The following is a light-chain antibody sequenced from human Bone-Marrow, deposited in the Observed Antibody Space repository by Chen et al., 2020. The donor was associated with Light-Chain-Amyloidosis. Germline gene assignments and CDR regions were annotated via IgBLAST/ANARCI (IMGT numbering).Light chain of an antibody. Sequence: SYVLTQPSSVSGAPGQPATIAWGGNNLGSTSGHWDQKTPGQTPLLASYDDSDRPSGIPERLSGCNSGNTATLTVSRVEAGDEADYYCQVWDRSSDRPVFGGGTKLTVL. CDR2: DDS. V-gene: IGLV3-21*02. CDR3: QVWDRSSDRPV. J-gene: IGLJ3*02. CDR1: NLGSTS.